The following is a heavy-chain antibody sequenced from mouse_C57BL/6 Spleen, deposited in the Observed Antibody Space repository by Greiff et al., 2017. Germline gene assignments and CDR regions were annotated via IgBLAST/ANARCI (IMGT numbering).Heavy chain of an antibody. D-gene: IGHD2-4*01. CDR2: IDPSDSET. CDR3: ARDDYDEGFAY. V-gene: IGHV1-52*01. J-gene: IGHJ3*01. CDR1: GYTFTSYW. Sequence: QVQLQQPGAELVRPGSSVKLSCKASGYTFTSYWMHWVKQRPIQGLEWIGNIDPSDSETHYNQKFKDKATLTVDKSSSTAYMQLSSLTSEDSAVYYCARDDYDEGFAYWGQGTLVTVSA.